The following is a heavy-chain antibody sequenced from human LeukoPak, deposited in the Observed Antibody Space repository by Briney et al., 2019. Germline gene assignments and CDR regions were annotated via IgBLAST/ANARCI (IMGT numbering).Heavy chain of an antibody. CDR3: AFDYASGSYLGFDY. CDR2: ISGSGGST. CDR1: GFTFSTYA. D-gene: IGHD3-10*01. J-gene: IGHJ4*02. V-gene: IGHV3-23*01. Sequence: SGGSLRLSCAASGFTFSTYAMSWVRQAPGKGLEWVSAISGSGGSTYHADSVKGRFTISRDNSKNTLYLQMNSLRAEDTAVYYCAFDYASGSYLGFDYWGQGTLVTVSS.